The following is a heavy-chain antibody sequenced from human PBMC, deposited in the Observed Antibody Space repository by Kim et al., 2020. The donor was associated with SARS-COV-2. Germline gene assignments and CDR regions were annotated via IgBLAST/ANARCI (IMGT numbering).Heavy chain of an antibody. Sequence: SETLSLTCTVSGGSISSSSYYWGWIRQPPGKGLEWIGSIYYSGSTYYNPSLKSRVTISVDTSKNQFSLKLSSVTAADTAVYYCARLNYYDSSGYYMPVFYWGQGTLVTVSS. CDR2: IYYSGST. CDR1: GGSISSSSYY. D-gene: IGHD3-22*01. J-gene: IGHJ4*02. V-gene: IGHV4-39*01. CDR3: ARLNYYDSSGYYMPVFY.